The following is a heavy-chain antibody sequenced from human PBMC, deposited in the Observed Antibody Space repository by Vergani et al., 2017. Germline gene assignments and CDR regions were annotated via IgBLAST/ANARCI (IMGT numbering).Heavy chain of an antibody. V-gene: IGHV3-73*02. CDR2: IRSKANSYAT. J-gene: IGHJ6*02. D-gene: IGHD1-26*01. CDR3: ARDQWELLLYYYGMDV. CDR1: GFTFSGSA. Sequence: EVQLVESGGGLVQPGGSLKLSCAASGFTFSGSAMHWVRQASGKGLEWVGRIRSKANSYATAYAASVKGRFTISRDNSKNTLYLQMNSLRAEDTAVYYCARDQWELLLYYYGMDVWGQGTTVTVSS.